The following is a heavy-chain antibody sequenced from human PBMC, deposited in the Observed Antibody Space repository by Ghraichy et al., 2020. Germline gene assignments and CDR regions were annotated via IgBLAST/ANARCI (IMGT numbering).Heavy chain of an antibody. J-gene: IGHJ1*01. CDR3: APPGEIAAAS. Sequence: GGSLRLSCTASGFTFSTYAMYWVRQAPGKGLEWVSAISGNGDKTYYGDFVKGRFTISRDNSKNTLYLQMNSLIAADTAVYYCAPPGEIAAASWGQGTMVTVSS. CDR2: ISGNGDKT. CDR1: GFTFSTYA. V-gene: IGHV3-23*01. D-gene: IGHD6-13*01.